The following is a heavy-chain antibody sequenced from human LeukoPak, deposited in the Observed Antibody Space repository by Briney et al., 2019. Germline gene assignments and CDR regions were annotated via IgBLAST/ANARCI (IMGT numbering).Heavy chain of an antibody. Sequence: GGSLRLSCAASGFTFSSYGMHWVRQAPGKGLEWVAVISYDGNNEYYADSVRGRFTISRDNSKNTLYVQMNSLRGEDTAVYYCAKQEGATAYFDYWGQGTLVTVSS. V-gene: IGHV3-30*18. CDR2: ISYDGNNE. J-gene: IGHJ4*02. CDR3: AKQEGATAYFDY. D-gene: IGHD1-26*01. CDR1: GFTFSSYG.